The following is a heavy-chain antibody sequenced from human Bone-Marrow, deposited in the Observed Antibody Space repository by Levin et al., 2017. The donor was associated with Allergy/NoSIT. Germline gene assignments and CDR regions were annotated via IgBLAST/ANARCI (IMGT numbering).Heavy chain of an antibody. CDR1: GFTFSKFA. Sequence: EASVKVSCAASGFTFSKFAVTWVRQAPGKGLEWVSTIFGSGGSTYYADSVKGRFTISRDSSKNTLLLQMKSLRAEDTAIYYCAEPAGSSYNPVDFWGQGTLVSVSS. V-gene: IGHV3-23*01. CDR2: IFGSGGST. CDR3: AEPAGSSYNPVDF. J-gene: IGHJ4*02. D-gene: IGHD2-2*01.